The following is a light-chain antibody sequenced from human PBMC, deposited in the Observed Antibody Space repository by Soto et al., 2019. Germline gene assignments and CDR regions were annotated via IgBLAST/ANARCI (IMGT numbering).Light chain of an antibody. V-gene: IGKV3-15*01. CDR2: GAS. CDR3: HQYNNWPIT. J-gene: IGKJ5*01. CDR1: QSVSYN. Sequence: ERVMTQSPATLSVSPGERATLSCRASQSVSYNLGWYQQKPGQAPRLLIYGASTRATGVPVRFSGSGSGTEFTLTISSLQSEDFGVYFCHQYNNWPITFGQGTRLEIK.